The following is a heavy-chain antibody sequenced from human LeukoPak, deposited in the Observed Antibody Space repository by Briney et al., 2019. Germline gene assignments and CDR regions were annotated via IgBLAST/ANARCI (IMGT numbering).Heavy chain of an antibody. CDR1: GYTFTGNY. CDR3: VRDDYDY. D-gene: IGHD3-16*01. CDR2: TNPNSGGT. V-gene: IGHV1-2*02. Sequence: GASVKVSCKASGYTFTGNYIHWVRQAPGQGLEWMGWTNPNSGGTNYAQKFQGRVTMTRDTSISTAYMELSRVRSDDTAVYYCVRDDYDYWGQGTLVTVSS. J-gene: IGHJ4*02.